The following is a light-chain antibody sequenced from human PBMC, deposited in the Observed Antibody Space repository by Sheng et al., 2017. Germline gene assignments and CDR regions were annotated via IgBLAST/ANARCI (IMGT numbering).Light chain of an antibody. CDR2: EVN. Sequence: QSALTQPASVSGSPGQSITVSCTGTTSDVGSYNLVSWYQQHPGKAPKLLIYEVNKRPSGVSNRFSGSKSGNTASLTISGLQAEDEADYWCSSYTGSYDLLYVFGSGTEVTVL. CDR3: SSYTGSYDLLYV. CDR1: TSDVGSYNL. J-gene: IGLJ1*01. V-gene: IGLV2-23*02.